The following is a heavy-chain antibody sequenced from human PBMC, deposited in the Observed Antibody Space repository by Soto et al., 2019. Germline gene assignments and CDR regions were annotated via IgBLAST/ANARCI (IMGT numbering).Heavy chain of an antibody. CDR1: GGSISSGDYY. V-gene: IGHV4-30-4*01. CDR2: IYYSGST. Sequence: QVQLQESGPGLVKPSQTLSLTCTVSGGSISSGDYYWSWIRQPPGKGLEWIGYIYYSGSTYYDPSLNSRVTISVDTSKSQFSLKLSAVTAADTAVYYCARAMVVTQNWFDPWGQGTLVTVSS. D-gene: IGHD2-21*02. J-gene: IGHJ5*02. CDR3: ARAMVVTQNWFDP.